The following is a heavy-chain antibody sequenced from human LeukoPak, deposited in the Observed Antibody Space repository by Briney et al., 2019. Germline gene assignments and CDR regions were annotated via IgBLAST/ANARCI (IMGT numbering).Heavy chain of an antibody. CDR2: IIPIFGTA. CDR1: GGTFSSYA. Sequence: GASVKVSCKPSGGTFSSYAISWVRQAPGQGLEWMGGIIPIFGTANYAQKFQGRVTITADESKSTAYMELSSLRSEDTAVYYCARSGYGSGRHNWFDPWGQGTLVTVSS. J-gene: IGHJ5*02. CDR3: ARSGYGSGRHNWFDP. V-gene: IGHV1-69*13. D-gene: IGHD3-10*01.